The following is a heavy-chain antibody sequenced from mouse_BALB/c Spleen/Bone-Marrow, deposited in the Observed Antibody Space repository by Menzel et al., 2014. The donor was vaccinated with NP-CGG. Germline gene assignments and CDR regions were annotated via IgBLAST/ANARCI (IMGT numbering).Heavy chain of an antibody. J-gene: IGHJ2*01. V-gene: IGHV1-4*02. Sequence: VQLQQSAGELARPGASVKMSCKASGYTFTSNTIQWVKQRPGQGLEWIGYINPTRGYTDYNQKSKDKTTLTADKSSSTAYMQLSSLTSEDSAVYYCAREATYYAYFDYWGQGTILTVSS. CDR3: AREATYYAYFDY. CDR2: INPTRGYT. CDR1: GYTFTSNT. D-gene: IGHD1-1*01.